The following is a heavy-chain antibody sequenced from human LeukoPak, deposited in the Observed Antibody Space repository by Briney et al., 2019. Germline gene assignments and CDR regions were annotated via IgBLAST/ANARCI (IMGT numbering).Heavy chain of an antibody. CDR1: GFTFTTFW. D-gene: IGHD5-12*01. J-gene: IGHJ4*02. CDR2: IKQDGSDK. CDR3: ARGYSGYAY. Sequence: GGSLRLSCAASGFTFTTFWMSWVRQAPGKGLEWVANIKQDGSDKYYVDSVKGRFTISRDNAKNSLYLQMNSLRAEDTALYYCARGYSGYAYWGQGTLVTVSS. V-gene: IGHV3-7*03.